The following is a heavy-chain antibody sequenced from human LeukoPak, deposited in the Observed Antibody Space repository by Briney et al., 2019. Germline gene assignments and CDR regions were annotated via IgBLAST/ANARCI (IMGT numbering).Heavy chain of an antibody. CDR2: IKQDGSEK. CDR3: ARPIMGAFDI. J-gene: IGHJ3*02. Sequence: GGSLRLSCAASGFSFSTYDMHWVRQAPGKGLEWVANIKQDGSEKYYVDSVKGRFTISRDNAKNSLYLQMNSLRAEDTAVYYCARPIMGAFDIWGQGTMVTVSS. D-gene: IGHD3-16*01. CDR1: GFSFSTYD. V-gene: IGHV3-7*01.